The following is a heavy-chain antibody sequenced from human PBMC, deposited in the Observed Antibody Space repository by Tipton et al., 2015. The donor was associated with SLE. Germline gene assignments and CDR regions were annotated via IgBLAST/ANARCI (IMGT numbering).Heavy chain of an antibody. CDR3: ARTSYDIPKGWFDP. CDR1: GFTFSSYA. D-gene: IGHD3-9*01. J-gene: IGHJ5*02. V-gene: IGHV3-21*01. CDR2: ISSSSSYI. Sequence: SLRLSCAASGFTFSSYAMSWVRQAPGKGLEWVSSISSSSSYIYYADSVKGRFTISRDNAKNSLYLQMNSLRAEDTAVYYCARTSYDIPKGWFDPWGQGTLVTVSS.